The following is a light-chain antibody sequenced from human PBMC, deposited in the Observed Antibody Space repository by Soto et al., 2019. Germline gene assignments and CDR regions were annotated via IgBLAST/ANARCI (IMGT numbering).Light chain of an antibody. J-gene: IGKJ4*01. Sequence: DIXMTQSPSSLSASVGETVIISCRASETITRYLNWYQSKPGKAPRLLISGASSLQSGVPSRFSGSYSGTDFTLTINSLQPEDFATYYCQQSYSNPLTFGGGTKVEMK. V-gene: IGKV1-39*01. CDR3: QQSYSNPLT. CDR2: GAS. CDR1: ETITRY.